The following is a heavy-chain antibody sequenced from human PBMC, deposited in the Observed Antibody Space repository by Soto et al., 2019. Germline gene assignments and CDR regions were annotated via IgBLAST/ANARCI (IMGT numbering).Heavy chain of an antibody. CDR3: AKDNFSLSEEPSHLFYS. CDR1: GVTFRRYA. Sequence: GGSLRHSCAASGVTFRRYAMIWVRQAPGRGLEWVSVISGSGSSTYYADSVKGRFTISRDNSKDTLYLQMNSLRGEDTAVYYCAKDNFSLSEEPSHLFYSRSQRTSVPVS. CDR2: ISGSGSST. V-gene: IGHV3-23*01. J-gene: IGHJ5*01. D-gene: IGHD1-1*01.